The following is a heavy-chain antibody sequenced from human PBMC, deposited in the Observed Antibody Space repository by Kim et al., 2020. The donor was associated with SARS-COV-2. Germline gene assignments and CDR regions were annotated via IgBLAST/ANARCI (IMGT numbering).Heavy chain of an antibody. V-gene: IGHV3-33*01. J-gene: IGHJ4*02. CDR2: K. Sequence: KYYADAVKDRFTISRDNSKNTLYLQMNSLRAEDTAVYYCARSDYGDYLDYWGQGTLVTVSS. D-gene: IGHD4-17*01. CDR3: ARSDYGDYLDY.